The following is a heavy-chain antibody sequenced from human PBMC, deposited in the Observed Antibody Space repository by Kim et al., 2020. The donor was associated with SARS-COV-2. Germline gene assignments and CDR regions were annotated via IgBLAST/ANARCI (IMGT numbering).Heavy chain of an antibody. CDR3: ARQGVRYCSGGSCHAFDY. Sequence: RRVTISVDTSKNQFSLKLSSVTAADTAVYYCARQGVRYCSGGSCHAFDYWGQGTLVTVSS. D-gene: IGHD2-15*01. V-gene: IGHV4-39*01. J-gene: IGHJ4*02.